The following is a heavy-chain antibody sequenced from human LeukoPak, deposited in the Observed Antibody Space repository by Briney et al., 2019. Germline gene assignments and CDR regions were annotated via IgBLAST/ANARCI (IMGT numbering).Heavy chain of an antibody. CDR3: ARDDGVDIEGAFDI. J-gene: IGHJ3*02. CDR1: GFTFSSYG. V-gene: IGHV3-30*03. D-gene: IGHD2-2*03. Sequence: TGGSLRLSCAASGFTFSSYGMHWVRQAPGKGLEWVAVISYDGSNKYYADSVKGRFTISRDNSKNTLYLQMNSLRAEDTAVYYCARDDGVDIEGAFDIWGQGTMVTVSS. CDR2: ISYDGSNK.